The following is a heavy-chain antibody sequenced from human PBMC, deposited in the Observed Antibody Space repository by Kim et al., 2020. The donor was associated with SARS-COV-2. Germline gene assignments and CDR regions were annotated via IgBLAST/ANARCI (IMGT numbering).Heavy chain of an antibody. Sequence: SVKVSCKASGGTFSSYAISWVRQAPGQGLEWMGGIIPIFGTANYAQKFQGRVTITADESTSTAYMELSSLRSEDTAVYYCARGPARALYWPFDYWGQGTLVTVSS. CDR2: IIPIFGTA. J-gene: IGHJ4*02. D-gene: IGHD2-15*01. CDR3: ARGPARALYWPFDY. V-gene: IGHV1-69*13. CDR1: GGTFSSYA.